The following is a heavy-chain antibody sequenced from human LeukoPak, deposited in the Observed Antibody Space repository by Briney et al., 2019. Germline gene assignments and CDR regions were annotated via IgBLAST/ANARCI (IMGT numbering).Heavy chain of an antibody. Sequence: GGSLRLSCAASGFTFSSYAMHWVRQAPGKGVEWVAVISYDGSNKYYADSVKGRFTISRDNSKNTLYLQMNSLRAEDTAVYYCAISNDYGPFDYWGQGTLVTVSS. CDR3: AISNDYGPFDY. CDR2: ISYDGSNK. V-gene: IGHV3-30-3*01. D-gene: IGHD4-17*01. J-gene: IGHJ4*02. CDR1: GFTFSSYA.